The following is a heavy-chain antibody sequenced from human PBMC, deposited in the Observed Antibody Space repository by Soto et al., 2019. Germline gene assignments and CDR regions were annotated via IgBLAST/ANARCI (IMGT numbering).Heavy chain of an antibody. V-gene: IGHV3-23*01. Sequence: EVQLLESGGGLVQPGGSLRLSCAASGFTFSSYAMSWVRQAPGKGLEWVSAISGSGGSTYYADSVKGRFTISRDNSKNTLYLKMNSLRAEDTAVYYCAKGRGDLDGIAAAGMFDYWGQGTLVTVSS. D-gene: IGHD6-13*01. CDR3: AKGRGDLDGIAAAGMFDY. CDR1: GFTFSSYA. J-gene: IGHJ4*02. CDR2: ISGSGGST.